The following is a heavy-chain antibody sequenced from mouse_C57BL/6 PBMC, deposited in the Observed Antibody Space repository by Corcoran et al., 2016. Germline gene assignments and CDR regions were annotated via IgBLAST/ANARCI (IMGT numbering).Heavy chain of an antibody. Sequence: QIQLVRSGPELKKPGETVKISCKASGYTFTTYGMSWVKQAPGKGLKWMGWINTYSGVPTYADDFKGRFAFSLETTASTAYLQINNLKNEDTATYFCARFTTGYGFAYWGQGTLVTVSA. CDR3: ARFTTGYGFAY. CDR2: INTYSGVP. D-gene: IGHD1-1*01. V-gene: IGHV9-3*01. CDR1: GYTFTTYG. J-gene: IGHJ3*01.